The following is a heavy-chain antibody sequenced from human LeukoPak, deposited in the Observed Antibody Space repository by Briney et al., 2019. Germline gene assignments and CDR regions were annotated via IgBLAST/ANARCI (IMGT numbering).Heavy chain of an antibody. CDR3: AREYSSSSGPLYY. Sequence: SETLSLTCTASGGSISSSSYYWGWIRQPPGKGLEWIGSIYYSGSTYYNPSLKSRVTISVDTSKNQFSLKLSSVTAADTAVYYCAREYSSSSGPLYYWGQGTLVTVSS. CDR2: IYYSGST. CDR1: GGSISSSSYY. V-gene: IGHV4-39*07. J-gene: IGHJ4*02. D-gene: IGHD6-6*01.